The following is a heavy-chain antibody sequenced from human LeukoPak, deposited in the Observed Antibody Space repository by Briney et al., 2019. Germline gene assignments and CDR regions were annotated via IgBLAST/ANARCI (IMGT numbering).Heavy chain of an antibody. CDR3: ARIIAAAGRYYFDY. CDR1: GFTFNDYT. J-gene: IGHJ4*02. Sequence: GGSLRLSCAASGFTFNDYTMYWVRQAPGKGLEWVSSISSSSSYIYYADSVKGRFTISRDNAKNSLYLQMNSLRAEDTAVYYCARIIAAAGRYYFDYWGQGTLVTVSS. D-gene: IGHD6-13*01. CDR2: ISSSSSYI. V-gene: IGHV3-21*01.